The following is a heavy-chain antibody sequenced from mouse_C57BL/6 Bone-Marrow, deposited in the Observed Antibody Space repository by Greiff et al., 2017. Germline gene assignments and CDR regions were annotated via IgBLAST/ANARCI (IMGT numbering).Heavy chain of an antibody. CDR1: GYTFTNYW. CDR3: ARCSDDYAIDF. J-gene: IGHJ4*01. CDR2: IYPGGGYT. V-gene: IGHV1-63*01. Sequence: QVQLQQSGAELVRPGTSVKMSCKASGYTFTNYWIGWAKQRPGHGLEWIGDIYPGGGYTNYNEKFKGKATLTADNSSSTAYMQFSSLTSEDSAIYYCARCSDDYAIDFWGQGTSVTVSS. D-gene: IGHD6-1*01.